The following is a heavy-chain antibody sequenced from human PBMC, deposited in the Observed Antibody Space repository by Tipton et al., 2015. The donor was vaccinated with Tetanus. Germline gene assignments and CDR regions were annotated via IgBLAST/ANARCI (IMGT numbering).Heavy chain of an antibody. J-gene: IGHJ4*02. CDR2: ISYSGST. CDR3: ARFYGSGTYEVFDS. D-gene: IGHD3-10*01. Sequence: LRLSCTVSGGSTSSYYCSWIRQPPGKGLEYIGLISYSGSTNYNPSLKSRVTISVDTSKNQFSLKLSSVTAADTAVYYCARFYGSGTYEVFDSWGQGTLVTVSS. V-gene: IGHV4-59*01. CDR1: GGSTSSYY.